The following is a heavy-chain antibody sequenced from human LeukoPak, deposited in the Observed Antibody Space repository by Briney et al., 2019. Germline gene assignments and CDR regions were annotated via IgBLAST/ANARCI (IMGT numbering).Heavy chain of an antibody. CDR1: GYTFTSYY. V-gene: IGHV1-46*01. D-gene: IGHD2-21*01. Sequence: ASVKVSCKASGYTFTSYYMHWVRQAPGQGLEWMGIINPSGGSTSYAQKFQGRVTMTTDTSTSTAYMELRSLRSDDTAVFYCARAGGSYSPSDYWGQGTLVTVSS. CDR2: INPSGGST. J-gene: IGHJ4*02. CDR3: ARAGGSYSPSDY.